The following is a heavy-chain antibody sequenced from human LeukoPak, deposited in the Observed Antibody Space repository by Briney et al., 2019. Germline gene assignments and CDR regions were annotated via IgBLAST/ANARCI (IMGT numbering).Heavy chain of an antibody. CDR3: ARESGYSYGLAGFFDY. Sequence: PGGSLRLSCATSGFTFSSYEMIWVRQAPGKGLEWVSVIYSDGRIHSADSVKGRFTISRDDSKNTLSLQMNSLRAEDTAVYYCARESGYSYGLAGFFDYWGQGTLVTVSS. V-gene: IGHV3-53*01. CDR2: IYSDGRI. D-gene: IGHD5-18*01. J-gene: IGHJ4*02. CDR1: GFTFSSYE.